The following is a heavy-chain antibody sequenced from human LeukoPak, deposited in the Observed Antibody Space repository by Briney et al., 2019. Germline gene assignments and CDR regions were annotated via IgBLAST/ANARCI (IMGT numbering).Heavy chain of an antibody. CDR1: GGSVSGYY. J-gene: IGHJ6*03. Sequence: PSETLSLTCAVYGGSVSGYYWSWIRQPPGKGLEWIGEINHSGSTNYNPSLKSRVTISVDTSKTQFSLKLSSVTAADTAVYYCARGTSTYYDFWSGYYKPTYYYYMDVWGKGTTVTVSS. V-gene: IGHV4-34*01. CDR2: INHSGST. D-gene: IGHD3-3*01. CDR3: ARGTSTYYDFWSGYYKPTYYYYMDV.